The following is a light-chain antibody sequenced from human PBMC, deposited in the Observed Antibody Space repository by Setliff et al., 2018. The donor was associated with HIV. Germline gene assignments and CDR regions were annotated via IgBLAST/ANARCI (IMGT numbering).Light chain of an antibody. CDR2: DVS. CDR3: CSYAGSHYV. CDR1: SSDVGGYNY. V-gene: IGLV2-23*02. J-gene: IGLJ1*01. Sequence: QSVLPQPASVSGSPGQSITISCTGTSSDVGGYNYVSWYQQHPGKAPKLMIYDVSKRPSGVSNRFSGSKSGNTASLTISGLQAEDEADYYCCSYAGSHYVFGTGTKVTVL.